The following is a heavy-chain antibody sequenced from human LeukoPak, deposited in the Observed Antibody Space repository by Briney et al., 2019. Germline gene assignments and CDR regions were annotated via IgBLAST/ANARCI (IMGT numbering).Heavy chain of an antibody. D-gene: IGHD3-10*01. Sequence: ASVKVSCKASGYTFTGYYMHWVRQAPGQGLEWMGWINPNSGGTNYAQKFQGRVTMTRDTSISTAHMELSRLRSDDTAVYYCARSLNRYYGSGSYYLYYFDYWGQGTLVTVSS. CDR1: GYTFTGYY. CDR2: INPNSGGT. V-gene: IGHV1-2*02. CDR3: ARSLNRYYGSGSYYLYYFDY. J-gene: IGHJ4*02.